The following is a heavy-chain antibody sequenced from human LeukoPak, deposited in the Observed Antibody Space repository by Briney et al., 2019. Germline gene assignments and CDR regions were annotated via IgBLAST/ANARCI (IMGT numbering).Heavy chain of an antibody. Sequence: GGSLRLSCAASGFAFSSYAMSWVRQAPGKGLEWVSYISSSGSTTYYADSVKGRFTVSRDNAKNSLYLQMNSLRAEDTAVYYCARDYKTTVTTHDHYYMDVWGKGTTVTVS. J-gene: IGHJ6*03. CDR3: ARDYKTTVTTHDHYYMDV. CDR2: ISSSGSTT. CDR1: GFAFSSYA. D-gene: IGHD4-17*01. V-gene: IGHV3-48*04.